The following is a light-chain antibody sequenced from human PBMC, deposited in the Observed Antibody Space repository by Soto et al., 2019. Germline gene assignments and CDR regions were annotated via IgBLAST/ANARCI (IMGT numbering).Light chain of an antibody. CDR2: EVS. J-gene: IGLJ2*01. CDR1: SSDVGGYNY. CDR3: SSYAVSTLVV. V-gene: IGLV2-8*01. Sequence: QYVLTQPPSASGSPGQSVTISCTGTSSDVGGYNYVSWYQQHPGKAPKLMIYEVSKRPSGVPDRFSGSKSGNTASLTVSWLQAEDEADYYCSSYAVSTLVVFGGGTKLTVL.